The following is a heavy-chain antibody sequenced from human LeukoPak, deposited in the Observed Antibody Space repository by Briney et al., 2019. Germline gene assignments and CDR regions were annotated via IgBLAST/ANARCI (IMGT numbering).Heavy chain of an antibody. CDR1: GGTFSSYA. CDR3: ARGLTEAANYYYYMDV. Sequence: SVKVSCKASGGTFSSYAISWVRQAPGQGLEWMGGIIPIFGTANYAQRFQGRVTITTDESTSTAYMELSSLRSEDTAVYYCARGLTEAANYYYYMDVWGKGTTVTVSS. J-gene: IGHJ6*03. CDR2: IIPIFGTA. V-gene: IGHV1-69*05. D-gene: IGHD2-15*01.